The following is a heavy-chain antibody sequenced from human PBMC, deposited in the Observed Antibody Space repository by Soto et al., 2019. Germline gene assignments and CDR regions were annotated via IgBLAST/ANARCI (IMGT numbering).Heavy chain of an antibody. D-gene: IGHD3-9*01. V-gene: IGHV4-59*01. Sequence: SETLSLTCSVSGGSISSYYWSWIRQPPGKGLEWIGYINNSGSTNYNPSLKSRVTISGDTSKNQISLKLSCVTAADTAVYYCARVYFDWLLEPNWFDPWGQGTRVTVSS. CDR3: ARVYFDWLLEPNWFDP. J-gene: IGHJ5*02. CDR1: GGSISSYY. CDR2: INNSGST.